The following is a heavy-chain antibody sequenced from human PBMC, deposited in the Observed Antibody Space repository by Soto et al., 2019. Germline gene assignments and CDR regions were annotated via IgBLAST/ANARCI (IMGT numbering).Heavy chain of an antibody. Sequence: QVQLQQWGAGLLKPSETLSLTCAVYGGSFSNYYWSWIRQRPGKGLEWIGEINHSGSTNYNPSLKSRVTISVDTSKHQFSLKLSSVTAADTAVYYCARTIVGTFGDYWGQGTLVTVSS. CDR1: GGSFSNYY. CDR2: INHSGST. D-gene: IGHD1-26*01. CDR3: ARTIVGTFGDY. J-gene: IGHJ4*02. V-gene: IGHV4-34*01.